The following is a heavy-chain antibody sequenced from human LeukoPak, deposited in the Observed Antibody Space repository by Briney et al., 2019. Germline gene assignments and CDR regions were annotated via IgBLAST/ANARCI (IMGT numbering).Heavy chain of an antibody. J-gene: IGHJ4*02. CDR1: GYTFTGYY. CDR2: INPNSGGT. CDR3: ARDHYDSSGYYFDY. Sequence: GASVKVSCKASGYTFTGYYMHWVRQAPGQGLEWMGWINPNSGGTNCAQKFQGRVTMTRDTSISTAYMELSRLRSDDTAVYYCARDHYDSSGYYFDYWGQGTLVTVSS. D-gene: IGHD3-22*01. V-gene: IGHV1-2*02.